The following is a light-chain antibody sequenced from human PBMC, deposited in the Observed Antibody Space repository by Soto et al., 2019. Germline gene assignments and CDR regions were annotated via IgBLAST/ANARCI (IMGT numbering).Light chain of an antibody. J-gene: IGKJ1*01. CDR2: KAS. CDR3: QHYNSYSEA. V-gene: IGKV1-5*03. CDR1: QTISSW. Sequence: DIQMTQSPSTLSASVGDRVTIPCRASQTISSWLAWYQQKPGKAPKLLIYKASTLKSGVPSRFSGSGSGTEFTLTISSLQPDDFATYYCQHYNSYSEACGQGTRWIS.